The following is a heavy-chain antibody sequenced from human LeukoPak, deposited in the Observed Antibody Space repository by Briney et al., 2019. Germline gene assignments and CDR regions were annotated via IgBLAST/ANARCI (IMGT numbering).Heavy chain of an antibody. V-gene: IGHV4-38-2*02. CDR3: ARDIDDVGVLLDF. CDR2: INYSGRT. J-gene: IGHJ4*02. Sequence: PSETLSLTCTVSGYSISSGYYWGWIRQPPGKGLEWIGSINYSGRTYYNPSLKSRLTMSVDTAKRQFSLKLISVTAADTALYYCARDIDDVGVLLDFWGQGTPVTVSS. CDR1: GYSISSGYY. D-gene: IGHD2-2*01.